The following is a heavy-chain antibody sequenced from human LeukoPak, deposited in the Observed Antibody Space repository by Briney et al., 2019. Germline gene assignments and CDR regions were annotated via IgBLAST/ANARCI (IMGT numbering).Heavy chain of an antibody. V-gene: IGHV1-8*03. J-gene: IGHJ3*02. Sequence: ASVKVSCKASGYTFTRYDINWVRQATGQGLEWLGWVNTKSGNTGSAQNFQGRVTITRDTSISTAYMELSSLRSEDTAVYYCARELPGGPDAFDIWGQGTMVTVSS. CDR3: ARELPGGPDAFDI. CDR1: GYTFTRYD. CDR2: VNTKSGNT. D-gene: IGHD3-10*01.